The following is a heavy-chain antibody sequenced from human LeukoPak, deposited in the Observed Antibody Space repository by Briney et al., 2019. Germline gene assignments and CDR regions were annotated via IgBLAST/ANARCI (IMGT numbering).Heavy chain of an antibody. CDR2: INHSGST. J-gene: IGHJ4*02. V-gene: IGHV4-34*01. CDR3: ARYSSAEFDY. D-gene: IGHD6-19*01. Sequence: PSETLSLTCAVYGGSFSGYYWSWIRQPPGKGLEWIGEINHSGSTNYSPSLKSRVTISVDTSKNQFSLKLSSVTAADTAVYYCARYSSAEFDYWGQGTLVTVSS. CDR1: GGSFSGYY.